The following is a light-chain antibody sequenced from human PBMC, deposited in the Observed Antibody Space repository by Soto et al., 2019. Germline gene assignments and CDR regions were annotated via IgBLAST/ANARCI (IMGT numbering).Light chain of an antibody. CDR1: QSFRGL. CDR2: DAY. CDR3: QQRHMWPIT. Sequence: EVVLTQSPVTLSLSPGARATLSCRASQSFRGLLAWYQQKPSQAPRLLIYDAYNRATGIPPRFSGSGSGTDFTLTISSLEPEDSAVYYCQQRHMWPITFGQGTRLEIK. J-gene: IGKJ5*01. V-gene: IGKV3-11*01.